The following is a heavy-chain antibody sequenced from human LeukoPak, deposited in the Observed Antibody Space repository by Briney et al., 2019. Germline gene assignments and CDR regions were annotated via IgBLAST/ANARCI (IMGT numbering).Heavy chain of an antibody. Sequence: SVTVSFTASGGTFSSHAISWVRQAPGQGLEWMGGIIPIFDTANYAQKFQGRVTITADESTSTAYMELSSLRSEDTAVYYCAVYYYDSSGYYWSPNWFDPWGQGTLVTVSS. J-gene: IGHJ5*02. V-gene: IGHV1-69*13. D-gene: IGHD3-22*01. CDR3: AVYYYDSSGYYWSPNWFDP. CDR2: IIPIFDTA. CDR1: GGTFSSHA.